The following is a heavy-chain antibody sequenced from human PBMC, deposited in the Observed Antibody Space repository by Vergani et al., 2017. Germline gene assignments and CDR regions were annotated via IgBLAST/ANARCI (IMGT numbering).Heavy chain of an antibody. V-gene: IGHV4-34*01. D-gene: IGHD3-3*01. J-gene: IGHJ4*02. Sequence: QVQLQQWGAGLLKPSETLSLTCAVYGGSFSGYYWSWIRQPPGKGLEWIGEINHSGSTNYNPSLKSRVTISVDTSKNQFSLKLSAVTAADTAVYYCARGPSITSFGVVIIRDFDYWGQGTLVTVSS. CDR3: ARGPSITSFGVVIIRDFDY. CDR2: INHSGST. CDR1: GGSFSGYY.